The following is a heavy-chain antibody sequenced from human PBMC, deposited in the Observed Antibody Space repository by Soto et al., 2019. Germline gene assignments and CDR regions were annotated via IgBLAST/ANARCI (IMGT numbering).Heavy chain of an antibody. J-gene: IGHJ4*02. Sequence: QVQLVESGGGVVQPGRSLRLSCAASGFTFSSYGMHWVRQAPGKGLEWVAVISYDGSNKYYADSVKGRFTISRDNSKNTLYLQMNSLRAEDTAVYCCAKDGYWGQGTLVTVSS. CDR1: GFTFSSYG. CDR3: AKDGY. V-gene: IGHV3-30*18. CDR2: ISYDGSNK.